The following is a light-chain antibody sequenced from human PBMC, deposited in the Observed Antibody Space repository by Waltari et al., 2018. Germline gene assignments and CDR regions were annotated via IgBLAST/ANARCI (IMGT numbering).Light chain of an antibody. J-gene: IGKJ5*01. V-gene: IGKV3-11*01. CDR2: NAS. CDR1: DSVNAD. CDR3: QQRSNWPPIT. Sequence: LVLTPSPGTMSFSPGETATLPCRDSDSVNADLAGYQQKPAQAPRLLIYNASKRSTGIPARFSGSGSGTDFTLTISSLEPEDSAVYYCQQRSNWPPITFGQGTRLEIK.